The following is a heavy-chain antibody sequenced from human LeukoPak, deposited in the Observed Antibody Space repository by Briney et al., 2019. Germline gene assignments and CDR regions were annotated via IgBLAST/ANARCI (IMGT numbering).Heavy chain of an antibody. D-gene: IGHD3-22*01. V-gene: IGHV4-4*02. J-gene: IGHJ4*02. CDR3: TREDRPFCPFAY. CDR2: ISHDGTT. CDR1: GGSIDITNY. Sequence: SETLSLTCGVSGGSIDITNYWSWVRPAPGKGLEWIGEISHDGTTNHNPSLRSRVAMSLDRANNQSSLSLTSVTAADTAVYYCTREDRPFCPFAYWGQGVLVTVSS.